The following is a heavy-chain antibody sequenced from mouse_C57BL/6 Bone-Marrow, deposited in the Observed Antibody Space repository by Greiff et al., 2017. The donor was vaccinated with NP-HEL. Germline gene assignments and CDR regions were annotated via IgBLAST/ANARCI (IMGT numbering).Heavy chain of an antibody. V-gene: IGHV1-55*01. J-gene: IGHJ4*01. CDR2: IYPGSGST. Sequence: VQLQQPGAELVKPGASVKMSCKASGYPFTSYWITWVKQRPGQGLEWIGAIYPGSGSTNYNEKFKSKATLTVDTSSSTAYMQLSSLTSEDSAVYYCARNYYDYYYAMDYWGQGTSVTVSS. D-gene: IGHD2-4*01. CDR1: GYPFTSYW. CDR3: ARNYYDYYYAMDY.